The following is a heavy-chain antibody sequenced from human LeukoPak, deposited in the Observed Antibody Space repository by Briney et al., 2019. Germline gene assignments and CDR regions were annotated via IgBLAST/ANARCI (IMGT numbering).Heavy chain of an antibody. CDR2: IIPIFGTA. V-gene: IGHV1-69*13. CDR1: GGTFSSYA. Sequence: SVKVSCKASGGTFSSYAISWVRQAPGQGLEWMGGIIPIFGTANYAQKFQGRVTITADESTSTAYMELSSLRSEDTAVYYCARVGEYSSGWYPDWGQGTLVTVSS. D-gene: IGHD6-19*01. CDR3: ARVGEYSSGWYPD. J-gene: IGHJ4*02.